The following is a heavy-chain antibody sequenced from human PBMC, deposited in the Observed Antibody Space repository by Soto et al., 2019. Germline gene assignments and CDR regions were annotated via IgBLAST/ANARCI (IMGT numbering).Heavy chain of an antibody. D-gene: IGHD4-4*01. Sequence: GGSLRLSCAASGFPFSSYVMSWVRQAPGKGLEWVSGISGGGSNTFYADSVKGRFTISRDNSKNTLLLQMNSLGAEDTAVYYCAKDSNKYSSSLRGRYFDYWGQGSGVTVSS. CDR3: AKDSNKYSSSLRGRYFDY. J-gene: IGHJ4*02. V-gene: IGHV3-23*01. CDR2: ISGGGSNT. CDR1: GFPFSSYV.